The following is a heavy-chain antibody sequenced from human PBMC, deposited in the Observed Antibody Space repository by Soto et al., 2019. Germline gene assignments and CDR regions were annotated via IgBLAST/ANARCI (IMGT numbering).Heavy chain of an antibody. Sequence: QVPLVQSGAEVKKPGSSVKVSCKASGGTFSSYTISWVRQAPGQGLERMGRIIPILGIANYPQKFQGRVTITADKSTSTAYREVCSLTSEQTAVYYWARGDCRSTRFTANSCDICGQGTMVTVSS. CDR3: ARGDCRSTRFTANSCDI. CDR2: IIPILGIA. D-gene: IGHD2-2*01. V-gene: IGHV1-69*02. J-gene: IGHJ3*02. CDR1: GGTFSSYT.